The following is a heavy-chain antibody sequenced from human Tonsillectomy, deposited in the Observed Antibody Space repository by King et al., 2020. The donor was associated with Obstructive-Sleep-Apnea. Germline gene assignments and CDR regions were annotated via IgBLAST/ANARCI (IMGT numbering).Heavy chain of an antibody. CDR3: ARPRPYGSRTSPDVFDM. CDR1: GFSLSDYD. V-gene: IGHV3-30*04. Sequence: VQLVESGGGVVQPGRSLRISCSASGFSLSDYDMHWVLEAPVKGVVWVAVQSFDANAKADAYSVKGRLTIPRDISRKTVYLQMNSLRPEYTAMYYCARPRPYGSRTSPDVFDMWGQGTMVSVSS. J-gene: IGHJ3*02. D-gene: IGHD3-10*01. CDR2: QSFDANAK.